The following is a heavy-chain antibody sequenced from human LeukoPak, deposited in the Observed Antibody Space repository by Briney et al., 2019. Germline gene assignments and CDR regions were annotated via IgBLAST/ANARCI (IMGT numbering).Heavy chain of an antibody. V-gene: IGHV3-21*01. J-gene: IGHJ6*02. Sequence: GGSLRLSCAASGFTFSSYSMNWVRQAPGKGLXXVSSISSSSSYIYYADSVKGRFTISRDNAKNSLYLQMNSLRAEDTAVYYCARDLAGDYGMDVWGQGTTVTVSS. CDR3: ARDLAGDYGMDV. D-gene: IGHD3-16*01. CDR2: ISSSSSYI. CDR1: GFTFSSYS.